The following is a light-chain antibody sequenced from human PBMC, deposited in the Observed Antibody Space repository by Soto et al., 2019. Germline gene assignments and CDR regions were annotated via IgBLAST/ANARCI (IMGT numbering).Light chain of an antibody. V-gene: IGKV1-27*01. CDR3: HHYNKAPWT. J-gene: IGKJ1*01. Sequence: IQMTQSPSSLSASVGDRVTITCRASQDIYTFLAWYQQRPGKAPELLIYDASTLQAGVPSRFSGDGFGTHFTLTISSLQPEDVATYYCHHYNKAPWTFGQGTKV. CDR2: DAS. CDR1: QDIYTF.